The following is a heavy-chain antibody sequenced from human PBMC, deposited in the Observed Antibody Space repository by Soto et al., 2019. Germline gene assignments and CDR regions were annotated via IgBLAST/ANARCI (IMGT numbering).Heavy chain of an antibody. D-gene: IGHD5-18*01. J-gene: IGHJ4*02. Sequence: SGGSLRLSCAASGFTVSSNYMSWVRQAPGKGLEWVSVIYSGGSTYYADSVKGRFTISRDNSKNTLYLQMHSLRAEDTAVYYCAREDTAMVMAYWGQGTLVTVSS. V-gene: IGHV3-53*01. CDR1: GFTVSSNY. CDR3: AREDTAMVMAY. CDR2: IYSGGST.